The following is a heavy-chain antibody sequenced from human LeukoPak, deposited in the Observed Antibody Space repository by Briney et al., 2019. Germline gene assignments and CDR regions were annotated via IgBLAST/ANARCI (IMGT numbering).Heavy chain of an antibody. D-gene: IGHD1-26*01. Sequence: ASVKVSCKASGGTFSSYAISWVRQAPGQGLEWMGGIIPIFGTANYAQKFQGRVTITADKSTSTAYMELSSLRSEDTAVYYCARDHREGKFDPWGQGTLVTVSS. J-gene: IGHJ5*02. CDR3: ARDHREGKFDP. CDR2: IIPIFGTA. CDR1: GGTFSSYA. V-gene: IGHV1-69*06.